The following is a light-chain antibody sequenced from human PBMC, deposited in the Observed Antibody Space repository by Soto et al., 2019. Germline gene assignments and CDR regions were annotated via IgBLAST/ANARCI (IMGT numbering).Light chain of an antibody. CDR1: QSVSSN. CDR3: QQYNNWPIT. CDR2: GAS. Sequence: SPATLSVSPGERATLSCRASQSVSSNLAWYQQKPGQAPRLLIYGASTRATGIPARFSGSGSGTEFTLTINSLQSEDFAVYYCQQYNNWPITFGQGTRLEIK. V-gene: IGKV3-15*01. J-gene: IGKJ5*01.